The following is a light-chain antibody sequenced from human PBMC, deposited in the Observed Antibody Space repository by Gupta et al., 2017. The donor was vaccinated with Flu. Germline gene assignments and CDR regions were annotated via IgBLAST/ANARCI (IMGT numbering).Light chain of an antibody. CDR1: SSDIGSYDH. CDR2: EVN. V-gene: IGLV2-18*02. CDR3: SSYTNSNTWL. Sequence: QSALTQPPSVSGSPGQSVTISCTGTSSDIGSYDHVCWYQQPPGTAPKLMIYEVNNRPSGVPNRFYGSKSGNTASLTISGLQTEDEGDYYCSSYTNSNTWLFGGGTKLTVL. J-gene: IGLJ3*02.